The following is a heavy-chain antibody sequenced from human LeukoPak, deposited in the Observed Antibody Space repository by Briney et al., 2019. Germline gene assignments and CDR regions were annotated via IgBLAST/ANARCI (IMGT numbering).Heavy chain of an antibody. CDR3: ARSTYYYDSSGLPCV. J-gene: IGHJ4*02. Sequence: TPSQTLSLICTVSGGSISSGSYYWSWIRQPAGKGLEWIGRIYTSGSTNYNPSLKSRVTISVDTSKNQFSLKLSSVTAADTAVYYCARSTYYYDSSGLPCVWGQGTLVTVSS. CDR2: IYTSGST. D-gene: IGHD3-22*01. CDR1: GGSISSGSYY. V-gene: IGHV4-61*02.